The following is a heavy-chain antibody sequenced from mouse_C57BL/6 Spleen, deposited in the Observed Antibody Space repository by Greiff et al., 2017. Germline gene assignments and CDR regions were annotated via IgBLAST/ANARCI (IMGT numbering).Heavy chain of an antibody. CDR3: ARSGADGYYDAMDY. D-gene: IGHD2-3*01. V-gene: IGHV1-55*01. J-gene: IGHJ4*01. CDR2: IYPGSGST. CDR1: GYTFTSYW. Sequence: QVQLQQPGAELVKPGASVKMSCKASGYTFTSYWITWVKQRPGQGLEWIGDIYPGSGSTTYNEKFKSTATLTVDTSSRTAYMQLSSLTSADSAVYYWARSGADGYYDAMDYWGQGTSVTVSA.